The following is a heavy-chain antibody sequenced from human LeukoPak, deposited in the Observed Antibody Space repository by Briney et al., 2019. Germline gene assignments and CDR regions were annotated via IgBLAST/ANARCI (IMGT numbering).Heavy chain of an antibody. CDR2: ISGSGGNT. J-gene: IGHJ4*02. CDR1: GFTFSTYS. CDR3: VKYPASGGYFDS. D-gene: IGHD6-13*01. Sequence: GGSLRLSCAASGFTFSTYSMSWVRQAPGKGLEWVSGISGSGGNTYYADSVKGRFTVSRDNSKNMLYLQMHSLRAEDTAIFYCVKYPASGGYFDSWGQGTPVTVSS. V-gene: IGHV3-23*01.